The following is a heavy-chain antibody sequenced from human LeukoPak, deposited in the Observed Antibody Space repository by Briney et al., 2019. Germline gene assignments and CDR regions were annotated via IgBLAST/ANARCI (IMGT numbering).Heavy chain of an antibody. V-gene: IGHV1-2*02. CDR2: INPNSGGT. Sequence: VPSVTLSCKASGYTFTVYFMHWVRQAPGQGLEWMGWINPNSGGTDYAQKFQGRITMTRDTSISTAYMELSRLRSDDTAVYYCARELNYDSSGYYFDCWGQGILVTVSS. CDR3: ARELNYDSSGYYFDC. CDR1: GYTFTVYF. D-gene: IGHD3-22*01. J-gene: IGHJ4*02.